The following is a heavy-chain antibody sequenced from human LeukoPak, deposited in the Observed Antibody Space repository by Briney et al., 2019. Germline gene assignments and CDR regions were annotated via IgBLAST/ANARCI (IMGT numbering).Heavy chain of an antibody. CDR1: GYTFISYY. Sequence: GASVKVSCKASGYTFISYYMHWVRQAPGQGLEWMGIINPSGGNRYAQKFQGRVTMTRDTSTSTVYMELSSLKSEDTAVYYCARVRDGYNDAYDIWGQGTMVTVSS. CDR2: INPSGGN. CDR3: ARVRDGYNDAYDI. J-gene: IGHJ3*02. V-gene: IGHV1-46*01. D-gene: IGHD5-24*01.